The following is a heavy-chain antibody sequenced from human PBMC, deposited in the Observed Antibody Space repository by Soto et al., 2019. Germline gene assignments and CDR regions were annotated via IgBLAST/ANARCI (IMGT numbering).Heavy chain of an antibody. Sequence: EVELVESRGGLIQPGGSLRLSCAASGFTVSSNYMSWVRQAPGKGLEWVTVIYSGGSTYYADSVKGRFTISRDNSKNTLYLQMNSLRAEDTAVYYCATTPIYASWGYWGQGTLVTVSS. D-gene: IGHD2-2*01. CDR3: ATTPIYASWGY. J-gene: IGHJ4*02. CDR1: GFTVSSNY. CDR2: IYSGGST. V-gene: IGHV3-53*01.